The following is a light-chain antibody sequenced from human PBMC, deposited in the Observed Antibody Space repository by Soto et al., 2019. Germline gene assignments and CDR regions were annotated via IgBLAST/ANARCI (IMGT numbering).Light chain of an antibody. CDR3: QQYGSSSWT. Sequence: EIVLTQSPGTLSLSPGKRATLSCRASQSISSSYLAWYQQRPGQAPRLLIYGASSRATGMPDRFSCSGSGTEFTLTISRLEPEDFAVYYCQQYGSSSWTFGQGTKVEIK. CDR1: QSISSSY. J-gene: IGKJ1*01. CDR2: GAS. V-gene: IGKV3-20*01.